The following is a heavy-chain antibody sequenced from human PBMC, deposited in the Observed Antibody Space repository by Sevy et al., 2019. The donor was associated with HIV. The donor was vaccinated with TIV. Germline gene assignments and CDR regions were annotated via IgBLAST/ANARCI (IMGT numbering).Heavy chain of an antibody. D-gene: IGHD1-26*01. CDR3: AKDLLQLTIKELAQDYYYGMDV. J-gene: IGHJ6*02. CDR1: GFTFSNYG. V-gene: IGHV3-30*18. Sequence: GGSLRLSCAASGFTFSNYGIHWVRQAPGKGLEWVAITSYDGHNNYYEDSVKGRFTISRDNSKNTLYLQMNSLRAEDTAVYYCAKDLLQLTIKELAQDYYYGMDVWGQGTTVNVSS. CDR2: TSYDGHNN.